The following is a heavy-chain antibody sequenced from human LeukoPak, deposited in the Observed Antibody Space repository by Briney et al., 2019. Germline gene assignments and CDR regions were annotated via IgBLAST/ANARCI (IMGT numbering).Heavy chain of an antibody. CDR2: IYYSGST. CDR1: GGSISSYY. V-gene: IGHV4-59*12. CDR3: ARDTRWIGYWDDAFDI. D-gene: IGHD3-3*01. Sequence: KPSETLSLTCTVSGGSISSYYWSWIRQPPGKGLEWIGYIYYSGSTNYNPSLKSRVTLSVDTSKNQFSLKLSSVTAADTAVYYCARDTRWIGYWDDAFDIWGQGTMVTVSS. J-gene: IGHJ3*02.